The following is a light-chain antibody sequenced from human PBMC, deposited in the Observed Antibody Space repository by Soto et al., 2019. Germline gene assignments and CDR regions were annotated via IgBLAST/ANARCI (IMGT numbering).Light chain of an antibody. V-gene: IGLV2-23*01. Sequence: QSVLTQPASVSGSPGQSITISCTGTSSDVGGYNLVSWFQHHPGKAPKLLIYEGTKRPSGVSNRFSGSKSGNTASLKISGLQAEDEADYYCCSYAGSSSYVFGTGTKVTVL. CDR1: SSDVGGYNL. CDR3: CSYAGSSSYV. CDR2: EGT. J-gene: IGLJ1*01.